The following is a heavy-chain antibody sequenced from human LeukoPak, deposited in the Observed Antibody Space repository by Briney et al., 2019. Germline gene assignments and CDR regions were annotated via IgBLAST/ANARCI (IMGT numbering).Heavy chain of an antibody. J-gene: IGHJ6*03. CDR2: IYSGGST. CDR1: GFTVSSNY. CDR3: ARLPGPYYYYYMDV. Sequence: GGSLRLSCAASGFTVSSNYMSWVRQAPGKGLEWVSVIYSGGSTYFADSVKGRFTISRDNSKNTLYLQMNSLRAEDTPVYYCARLPGPYYYYYMDVWGKGTTVTVSS. V-gene: IGHV3-66*02.